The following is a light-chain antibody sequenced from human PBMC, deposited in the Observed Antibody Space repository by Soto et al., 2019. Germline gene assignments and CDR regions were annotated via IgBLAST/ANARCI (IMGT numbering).Light chain of an antibody. CDR3: QQYGSSGT. CDR2: GAS. CDR1: QNIHNH. J-gene: IGKJ1*01. V-gene: IGKV3-20*01. Sequence: MSQSPATLSVSPGERVTLSCRASQNIHNHMSWFLQNPGQAPRLLIYGASNRATGIPDRFSGSGSGTDFTLTISRLEPEDFAVYYCQQYGSSGTFGQGTKVDIK.